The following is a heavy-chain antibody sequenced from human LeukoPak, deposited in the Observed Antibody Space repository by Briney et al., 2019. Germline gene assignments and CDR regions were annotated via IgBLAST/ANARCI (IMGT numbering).Heavy chain of an antibody. J-gene: IGHJ3*02. CDR3: ARDSAPYSYDSSGYYVYAFDM. V-gene: IGHV1-69*04. CDR1: GGTFSSYA. Sequence: SVKVSCKASGGTFSSYAISWVRQVPGQGLEWMGRIIPVLPVANYAQNFHDRVTITADKSTSTAYMELSSLRSEDTAVYYCARDSAPYSYDSSGYYVYAFDMWGQGTMVTVSS. CDR2: IIPVLPVA. D-gene: IGHD3-22*01.